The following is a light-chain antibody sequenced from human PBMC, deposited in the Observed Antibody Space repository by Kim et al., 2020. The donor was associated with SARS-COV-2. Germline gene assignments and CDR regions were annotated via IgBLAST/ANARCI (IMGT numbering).Light chain of an antibody. CDR2: DVT. Sequence: GQSITSSSTGTSSDVGGYNFVSWYQQHPGKDPKLLIYDVTTRPSGVSNRFSGSKSGNTASLTISGLQAEDEANYHCISYTSSNTLVFGGGTQLTVL. J-gene: IGLJ2*01. CDR3: ISYTSSNTLV. V-gene: IGLV2-14*03. CDR1: SSDVGGYNF.